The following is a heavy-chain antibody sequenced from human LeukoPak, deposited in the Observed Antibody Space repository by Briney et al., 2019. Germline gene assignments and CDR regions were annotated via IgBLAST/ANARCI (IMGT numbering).Heavy chain of an antibody. CDR3: ARGGTVRNGMDV. V-gene: IGHV4-39*07. Sequence: PSETLSLTCTVSGGSISSSSYYWGWIRQPPGKGLEWIGSIHYSGSTNYNPSLKSRVTISVDTSKNQFSLKLSSVTAADTAVYYCARGGTVRNGMDVWGQGTTVTVSS. J-gene: IGHJ6*02. CDR1: GGSISSSSYY. D-gene: IGHD1-26*01. CDR2: IHYSGST.